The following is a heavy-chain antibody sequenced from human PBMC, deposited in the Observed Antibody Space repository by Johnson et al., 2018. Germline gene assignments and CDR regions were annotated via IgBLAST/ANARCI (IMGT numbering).Heavy chain of an antibody. CDR2: IRSKAYGGTT. CDR3: TRALGPFYYYDSSGKGRAFDI. Sequence: EVQLVESGGGLVQPGRSLRLSCTASGFTFGDYAMSWFRQAPGKGLEWVGFIRSKAYGGTTEYAASVKGRFTISRDDSKSIAYLQMNSLKTEDTAVYYCTRALGPFYYYDSSGKGRAFDIWGQGTMVTVSS. V-gene: IGHV3-49*03. J-gene: IGHJ3*02. D-gene: IGHD3-22*01. CDR1: GFTFGDYA.